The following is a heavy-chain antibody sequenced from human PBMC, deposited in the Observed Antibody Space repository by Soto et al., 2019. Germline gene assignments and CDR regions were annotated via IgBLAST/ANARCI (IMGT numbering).Heavy chain of an antibody. Sequence: QVQLVESGGGLVKPGGSLRLSCTTSGFTLSDHFMSWFRQAPGKGLEWISHITRAGATKCADSVKGRCTVSRDNARNSMNLQIDSLRAEDTAVYYCGRDRIRSPGYYGVDYWGQGTLVTVSS. CDR2: ITRAGAT. D-gene: IGHD1-26*01. V-gene: IGHV3-11*05. J-gene: IGHJ4*02. CDR3: GRDRIRSPGYYGVDY. CDR1: GFTLSDHF.